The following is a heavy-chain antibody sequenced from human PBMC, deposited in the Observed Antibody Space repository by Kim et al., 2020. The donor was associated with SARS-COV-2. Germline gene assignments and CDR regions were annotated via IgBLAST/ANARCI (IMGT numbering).Heavy chain of an antibody. CDR1: GYTFTSYA. D-gene: IGHD3-9*01. J-gene: IGHJ5*02. CDR3: ARGPRGLRYFDWLSHTNWFDP. V-gene: IGHV7-4-1*02. Sequence: ASVKVSCKASGYTFTSYAMNWVRQAPGQGLEWMGWINTNTGNPTYAQGFTGRFVFSLDTSVSTAYLQISSLKAEDTAVYYCARGPRGLRYFDWLSHTNWFDPWGQGTLVTVSS. CDR2: INTNTGNP.